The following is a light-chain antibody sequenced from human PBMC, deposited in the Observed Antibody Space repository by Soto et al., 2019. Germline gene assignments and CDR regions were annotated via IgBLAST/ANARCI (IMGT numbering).Light chain of an antibody. CDR3: QSYDRSVSGWL. Sequence: QSALTQPPSVSGAPGQTVTFSCTGSASNIGADYDVHWYQQLPGAAPKLLIYGNNNRPSGVPDRFSGYKSGASASLAITGLQADDEADYYCQSYDRSVSGWLFGGGTKLTV. CDR1: ASNIGADYD. J-gene: IGLJ3*02. CDR2: GNN. V-gene: IGLV1-40*01.